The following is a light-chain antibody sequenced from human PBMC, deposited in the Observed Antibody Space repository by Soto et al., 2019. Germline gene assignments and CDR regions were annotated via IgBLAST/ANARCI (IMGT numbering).Light chain of an antibody. CDR2: DVS. V-gene: IGLV2-14*01. CDR3: GSYLISSLWV. Sequence: QSALTQPASVSGSPGQSITISCTGTSSDVGGYNYVSWYQQHPGKAPKLMIYDVSNRPSGVSDRFSGCKPGNTACMTISGVQAEDEAVYYCGSYLISSLWVFGGGTKLTVL. J-gene: IGLJ3*02. CDR1: SSDVGGYNY.